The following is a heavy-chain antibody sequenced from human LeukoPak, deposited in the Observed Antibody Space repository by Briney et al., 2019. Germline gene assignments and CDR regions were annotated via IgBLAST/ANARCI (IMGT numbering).Heavy chain of an antibody. Sequence: PEGSLRLSCTASGLSLSKVWMSWVRQAPGKGLEWVGHIKTKTDAGTTEYAAPVRGRFTISRDDSGDTLYLQMNSLKIEDTAVYYCTTVDYGDLTPAASSDYWGQGTLVTVSS. CDR3: TTVDYGDLTPAASSDY. D-gene: IGHD4/OR15-4a*01. CDR1: GLSLSKVW. J-gene: IGHJ4*02. V-gene: IGHV3-15*01. CDR2: IKTKTDAGTT.